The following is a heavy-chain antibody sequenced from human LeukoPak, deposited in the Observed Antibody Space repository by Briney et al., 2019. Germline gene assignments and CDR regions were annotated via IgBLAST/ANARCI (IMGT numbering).Heavy chain of an antibody. J-gene: IGHJ4*02. V-gene: IGHV1-8*01. CDR2: MNPNSGNT. D-gene: IGHD3-9*01. CDR3: ARRGILTGYMFDY. Sequence: ASVKVSCKASGYTFTSYDINWVRQATGQGLEWMGWMNPNSGNTGYAQKFQGRVTMTRDTSTSTVYMELSSLRSEDTAVYYCARRGILTGYMFDYWGQGTLVTVSS. CDR1: GYTFTSYD.